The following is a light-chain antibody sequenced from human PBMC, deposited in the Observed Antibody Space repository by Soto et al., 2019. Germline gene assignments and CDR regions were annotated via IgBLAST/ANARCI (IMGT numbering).Light chain of an antibody. CDR2: DVS. CDR1: SSDIGGYNY. J-gene: IGLJ1*01. V-gene: IGLV2-14*03. CDR3: RSYTSTSTLYV. Sequence: QSALTQPASVSGSPGQSITISCTGTSSDIGGYNYVSWYQQLPGKVPKLIIYDVSNRPSGVSDRFSGSKSGNAASLTISGLKDEDEADYYCRSYTSTSTLYVFGTGTKLTVL.